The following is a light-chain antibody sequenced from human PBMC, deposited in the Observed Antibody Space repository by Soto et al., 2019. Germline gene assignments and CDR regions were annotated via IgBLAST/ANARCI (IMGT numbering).Light chain of an antibody. CDR3: QQSYSSPRT. CDR2: AAS. J-gene: IGKJ1*01. CDR1: QSITSY. Sequence: DIQMTQSPSSLSASVGDRVTITCRASQSITSYLNWYQKKSGKAPKLLIHAASRLQSGVPSRFSGSGSGTDFTLTISSLHPEDSATYYRQQSYSSPRTFGRGTNVELK. V-gene: IGKV1-39*01.